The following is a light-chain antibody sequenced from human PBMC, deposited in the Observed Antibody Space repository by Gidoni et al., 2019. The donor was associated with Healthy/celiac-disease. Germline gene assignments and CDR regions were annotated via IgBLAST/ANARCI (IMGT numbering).Light chain of an antibody. CDR1: QGISNS. CDR3: KQYYSTPWP. CDR2: AAS. Sequence: DIQMTQSPSSLSASVGDRVTITCRASQGISNSLAWYQQKPGKAPKLLLYAASRLESGVPSRFSGSGSGTDYTLTISSLQPEDFATYYCKQYYSTPWPFXQXTKVEIK. V-gene: IGKV1-NL1*01. J-gene: IGKJ1*01.